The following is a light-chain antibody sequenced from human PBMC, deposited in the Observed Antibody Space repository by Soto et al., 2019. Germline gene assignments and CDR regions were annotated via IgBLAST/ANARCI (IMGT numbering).Light chain of an antibody. V-gene: IGLV2-14*01. Sequence: QSVLTQPASVSGSPGQSITISCTGTSSDVGGYNYVSWYQQHPRKAPKLMIFEVNTRPSGVSNRFSGSKSGNTASLTISGLQTEDEADYCCRSYTTSEATYVVFGGGTKLTVL. CDR3: RSYTTSEATYVV. CDR2: EVN. CDR1: SSDVGGYNY. J-gene: IGLJ2*01.